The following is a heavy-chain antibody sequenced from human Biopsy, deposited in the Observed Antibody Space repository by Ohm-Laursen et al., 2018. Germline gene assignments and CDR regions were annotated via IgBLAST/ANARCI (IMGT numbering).Heavy chain of an antibody. CDR2: ISGIGDTT. V-gene: IGHV3-11*01. CDR3: ARDLTWGSYFDS. CDR1: GFTFSDYY. D-gene: IGHD3-16*01. Sequence: SLRLSCAASGFTFSDYYMSWIRQAPGRGLEWVSHISGIGDTTYYADSVKGRFTISRDNSKNSLYLQMNSLRAEDPAVYYCARDLTWGSYFDSWGQGSLVTVSS. J-gene: IGHJ4*02.